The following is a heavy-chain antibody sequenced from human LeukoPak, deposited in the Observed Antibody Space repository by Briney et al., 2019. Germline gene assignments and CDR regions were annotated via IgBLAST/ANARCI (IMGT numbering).Heavy chain of an antibody. V-gene: IGHV4-34*01. D-gene: IGHD6-19*01. CDR1: GGSFSGYY. CDR3: ARPVSMYSSGWYLF. Sequence: PSETLSLACAVYGGSFSGYYWSWIRQPPGKGLEWIGEINHSGSTNYNPSLKSRDTISVDTSKNQFSLKLSSVTAADTAVYYCARPVSMYSSGWYLFWGQGTLVTVSS. CDR2: INHSGST. J-gene: IGHJ4*02.